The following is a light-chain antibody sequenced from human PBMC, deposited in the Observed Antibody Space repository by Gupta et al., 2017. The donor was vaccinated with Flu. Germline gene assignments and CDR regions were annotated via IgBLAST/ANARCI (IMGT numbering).Light chain of an antibody. CDR1: SSDLGGYNY. V-gene: IGLV2-14*01. J-gene: IGLJ2*01. CDR3: TSYKTTKTRGV. Sequence: QSALTQPASVSGSPGQSITISCPGTSSDLGGYNYVSWYQQHPGKAPKLMIFEVSNRPSGVPKRFSGSKSGNTASLTIXGXPAEEEXDYYCTSYKTTKTRGVFGGGTKLTVL. CDR2: EVS.